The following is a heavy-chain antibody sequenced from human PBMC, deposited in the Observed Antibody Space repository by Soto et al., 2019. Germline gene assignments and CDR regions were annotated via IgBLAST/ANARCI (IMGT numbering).Heavy chain of an antibody. J-gene: IGHJ4*02. CDR3: AKGSCSGGSCYPHLEY. D-gene: IGHD2-15*01. CDR2: TSGSGIST. Sequence: EVQLLESGGGLVQPGGSLRLSCAASGFTFSNYAMSWARQAPGKGLEWVSGTSGSGISTYYADSVKGRFTISRDNSKNRLYLQMNSLRAEDTAVYYCAKGSCSGGSCYPHLEYWDQGTLVTVSS. V-gene: IGHV3-23*01. CDR1: GFTFSNYA.